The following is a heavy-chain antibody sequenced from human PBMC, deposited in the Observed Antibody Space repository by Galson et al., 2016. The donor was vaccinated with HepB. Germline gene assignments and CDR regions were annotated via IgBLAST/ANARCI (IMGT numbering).Heavy chain of an antibody. D-gene: IGHD3-10*01. CDR1: GFTFSNYW. V-gene: IGHV3-74*01. Sequence: SLRLSCAASGFTFSNYWMYWVRQAPGKGLVWVSRIKTDGSITGCADSVKGRFTISRANGKNTMYLQMNSLRAEDTALYYCARGRRGAISDFFDSWGQGTLVTVSS. CDR3: ARGRRGAISDFFDS. CDR2: IKTDGSIT. J-gene: IGHJ4*02.